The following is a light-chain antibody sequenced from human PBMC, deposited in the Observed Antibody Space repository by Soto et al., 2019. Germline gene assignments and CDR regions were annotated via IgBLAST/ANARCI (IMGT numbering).Light chain of an antibody. CDR3: QQYYTTLAPT. CDR2: WAS. V-gene: IGKV4-1*01. Sequence: DIVMTQSPESLTVSLGERATINCKSSLSVFYSSNNQNYLAWYQHKPGQPPKLLIYWASTRESGVPDRFSGSGSGTDFTLTISSLQAEDVAVYYWQQYYTTLAPTFGGGTKVEI. J-gene: IGKJ4*01. CDR1: LSVFYSSNNQNY.